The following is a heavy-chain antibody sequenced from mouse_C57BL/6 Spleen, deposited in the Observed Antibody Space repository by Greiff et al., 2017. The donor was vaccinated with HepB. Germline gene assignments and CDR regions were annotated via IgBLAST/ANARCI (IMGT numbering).Heavy chain of an antibody. J-gene: IGHJ4*01. V-gene: IGHV1-69*01. Sequence: QVQLQQPGAELVMPGASVKLSCKASGYTFTSYWMHWVKQRPGQGLEWIGEIDPSDSYTNYNQKFKGKSTLTVDKSSSTAYMQLSSLTSEDSAVYYCARDAGGYYAMDYWGQGTSVTVSS. CDR1: GYTFTSYW. CDR2: IDPSDSYT. CDR3: ARDAGGYYAMDY.